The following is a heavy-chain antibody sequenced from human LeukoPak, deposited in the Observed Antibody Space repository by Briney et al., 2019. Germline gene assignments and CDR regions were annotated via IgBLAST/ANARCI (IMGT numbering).Heavy chain of an antibody. CDR1: GYTFTSYG. CDR2: ISAYNGNT. D-gene: IGHD3-10*01. Sequence: ASVKVSCKASGYTFTSYGISWVRQAPGQGLEWMGWISAYNGNTNYAQKLQGRVTMTTDTSTSTAYMELRSLRSDDTAVYYCARVSGKELLWFGEYLWTSKYYYYMDVWGKGTTVTVSS. J-gene: IGHJ6*03. V-gene: IGHV1-18*01. CDR3: ARVSGKELLWFGEYLWTSKYYYYMDV.